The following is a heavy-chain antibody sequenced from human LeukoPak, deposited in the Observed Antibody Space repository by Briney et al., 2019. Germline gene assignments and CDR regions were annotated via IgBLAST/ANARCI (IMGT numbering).Heavy chain of an antibody. J-gene: IGHJ4*02. CDR1: GFTFSSYW. D-gene: IGHD1-20*01. CDR2: IKLDGGEK. V-gene: IGHV3-7*01. CDR3: ARLHNWNDVFDY. Sequence: GGSLRLSCAASGFTFSSYWMSWVRQAPGKGLEWVANIKLDGGEKYYVDSVKGRFTISRDNAKKSLYLQMNSLRAEDTAVYYCARLHNWNDVFDYWGLGTLVTVSS.